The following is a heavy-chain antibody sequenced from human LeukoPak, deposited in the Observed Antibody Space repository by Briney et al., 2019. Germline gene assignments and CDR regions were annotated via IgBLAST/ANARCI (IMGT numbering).Heavy chain of an antibody. V-gene: IGHV3-30*02. CDR1: GFTFSSYG. J-gene: IGHJ3*02. D-gene: IGHD3-22*01. CDR3: ASSSGYITHALDI. Sequence: GGSLRLSCAASGFTFSSYGMYWVRQAPGKGLEWVAFVRYDGSNKYYADSVKGRFTISRDNSKNTLYLQMGSLRAEDMAVYYCASSSGYITHALDIWGQGTMVTVSS. CDR2: VRYDGSNK.